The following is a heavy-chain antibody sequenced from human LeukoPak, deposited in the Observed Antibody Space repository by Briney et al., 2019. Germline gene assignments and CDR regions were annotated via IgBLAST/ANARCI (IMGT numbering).Heavy chain of an antibody. J-gene: IGHJ4*02. D-gene: IGHD4/OR15-4a*01. Sequence: GGSLGLSCAASGFAFSNYEMIWVRQAPGKEPEWVSYISSSGGLTYYADSVKGRFTVSRDNAKDSLFLHMNSLRVEDTAIYYCARDSLHDYGGTGYGYYFDYWGQGTLVTVPS. CDR1: GFAFSNYE. CDR3: ARDSLHDYGGTGYGYYFDY. CDR2: ISSSGGLT. V-gene: IGHV3-48*03.